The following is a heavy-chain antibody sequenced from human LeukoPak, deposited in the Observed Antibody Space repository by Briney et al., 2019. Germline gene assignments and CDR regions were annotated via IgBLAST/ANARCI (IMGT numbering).Heavy chain of an antibody. CDR2: IYPGDSDT. CDR1: GYSFTSYW. Sequence: GESLKISCKGSGYSFTSYWIGWVRQLPGKGLEWMGIIYPGDSDTRYSPSFQGQVTISADKSISTAYLQWSSLKASDTAMYYCARIKYSSLRGYARNFDYWGQGTLVTVSS. J-gene: IGHJ4*02. D-gene: IGHD6-6*01. V-gene: IGHV5-51*01. CDR3: ARIKYSSLRGYARNFDY.